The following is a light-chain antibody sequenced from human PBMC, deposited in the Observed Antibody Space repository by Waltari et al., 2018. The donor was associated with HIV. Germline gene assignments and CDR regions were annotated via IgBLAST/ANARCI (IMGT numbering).Light chain of an antibody. V-gene: IGLV1-40*01. CDR3: QSFDNSLRAWGL. CDR1: SSNIGAGYH. CDR2: LNT. Sequence: QSVLMQPPSVSGAPGQRVTISCTGSSSNIGAGYHVHGYQQLPGAAPNLLIYLNTNRPSGVPDRFSGSKSGASASLAITGLQAEDEGDYYCQSFDNSLRAWGLFGGGTRLTVL. J-gene: IGLJ2*01.